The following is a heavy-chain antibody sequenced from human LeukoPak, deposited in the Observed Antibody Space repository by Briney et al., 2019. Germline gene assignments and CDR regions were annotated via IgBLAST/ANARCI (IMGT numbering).Heavy chain of an antibody. Sequence: ASVKVSFKASGYTFTGYYIHWVRQAPGQGLEWMGWINPNSGGTNYAQKFQGRVTMARDTSISTAYMELSRLRSDDTAVYYCARRPSSGAGEAFDYWGQGTLVTVSS. V-gene: IGHV1-2*02. CDR2: INPNSGGT. CDR3: ARRPSSGAGEAFDY. J-gene: IGHJ4*02. CDR1: GYTFTGYY. D-gene: IGHD6-19*01.